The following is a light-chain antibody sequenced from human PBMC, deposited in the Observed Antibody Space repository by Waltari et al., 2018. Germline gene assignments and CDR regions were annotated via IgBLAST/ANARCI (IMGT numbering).Light chain of an antibody. CDR3: QHRHNWPPTFT. CDR1: QSVRNY. CDR2: DAS. V-gene: IGKV3-11*01. J-gene: IGKJ2*01. Sequence: EIVLTQSPATLSLSPGDRATLSCRASQSVRNYLAWYRQKPGQAPRLLIYDASERAPGIPARFSGSGSGTAFTLTISSLEPDDFAVYYCQHRHNWPPTFTFGQGTKLEVK.